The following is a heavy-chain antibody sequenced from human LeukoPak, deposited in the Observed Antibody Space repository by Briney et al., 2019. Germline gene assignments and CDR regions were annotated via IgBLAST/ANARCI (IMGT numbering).Heavy chain of an antibody. V-gene: IGHV4-34*01. J-gene: IGHJ3*02. CDR3: ARDLHYAFDI. Sequence: PSETLSLTCAVYGGSFSGYYWSWIRQPPGKGLEWIGEINHSGSTNYNPSLKSRVTISVDTSKNQFSLKLSSVTAADTAVYYCARDLHYAFDIWGQGTMVTVSS. CDR1: GGSFSGYY. CDR2: INHSGST.